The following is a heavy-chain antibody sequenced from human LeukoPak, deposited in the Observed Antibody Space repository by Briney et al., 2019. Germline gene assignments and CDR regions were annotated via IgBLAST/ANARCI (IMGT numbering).Heavy chain of an antibody. J-gene: IGHJ4*02. V-gene: IGHV3-11*04. CDR3: ARNYDSSGYYLGAFDY. D-gene: IGHD3-22*01. Sequence: GGSLRLSCAASGFTFSDYYMSWIRQAPGKGLEWVSYISSSGSTIYYADSVKGRFTISRDNAKNSLYLQMNSLRAEDTAVYYCARNYDSSGYYLGAFDYWGQGTLVTVSS. CDR2: ISSSGSTI. CDR1: GFTFSDYY.